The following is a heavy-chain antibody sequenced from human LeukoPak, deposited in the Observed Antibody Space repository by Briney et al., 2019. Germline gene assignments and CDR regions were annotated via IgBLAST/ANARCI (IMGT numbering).Heavy chain of an antibody. CDR3: ARELLWFGELLYVGMDV. V-gene: IGHV1-3*01. CDR2: INAGNGNT. Sequence: VKVSCKASGYTFTSYAMHWVRQAPGQGLEWMGWINAGNGNTKYSQKFQGRVTITRDTSASTAYMELSSLRSEDTAVYYCARELLWFGELLYVGMDVWGQGTTVTVSS. CDR1: GYTFTSYA. J-gene: IGHJ6*02. D-gene: IGHD3-10*01.